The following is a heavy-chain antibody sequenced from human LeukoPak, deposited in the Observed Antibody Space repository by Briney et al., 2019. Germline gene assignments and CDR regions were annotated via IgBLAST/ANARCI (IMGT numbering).Heavy chain of an antibody. V-gene: IGHV1-24*01. J-gene: IGHJ5*02. CDR3: ATGGIAVAGTPLGDWFDP. CDR2: FDPEDGET. Sequence: ASVKVSCKVSGYTLTELSMHWVRQAPRKGLEWMGGFDPEDGETIYAQKFQGRVTMTEDTSTDTAYMELSSLRSEDTAVYYCATGGIAVAGTPLGDWFDPWGQGTLVTVSS. D-gene: IGHD6-19*01. CDR1: GYTLTELS.